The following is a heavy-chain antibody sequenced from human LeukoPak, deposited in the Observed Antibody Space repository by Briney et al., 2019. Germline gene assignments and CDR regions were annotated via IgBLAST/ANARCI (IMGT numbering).Heavy chain of an antibody. CDR3: AKDLYPTGEYSSSLFDY. CDR2: ISGSGGST. V-gene: IGHV3-23*01. Sequence: GGSLRLSCAASGFTFSNNAMSWVRQAPGKGLEWVSAISGSGGSTYYADSVKGRFTISRDNSKNTLYLQMNSLRAEDTAVYYCAKDLYPTGEYSSSLFDYWGQGTLVTVSS. D-gene: IGHD6-13*01. CDR1: GFTFSNNA. J-gene: IGHJ4*02.